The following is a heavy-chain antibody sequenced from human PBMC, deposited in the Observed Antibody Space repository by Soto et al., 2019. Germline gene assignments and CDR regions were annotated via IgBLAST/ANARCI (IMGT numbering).Heavy chain of an antibody. V-gene: IGHV3-30*18. J-gene: IGHJ6*02. D-gene: IGHD5-12*01. CDR1: GFTFSSYG. Sequence: GGSLRLSCAASGFTFSSYGMHWVRQAPGKGLEWVAVISYDGSNKYYADSVNGRFTISRDNSKNTLYLQMNSLRAEDTAVYYCAKGGGYSGYDFDGYYYYGMDVWGQGTTVTVSS. CDR3: AKGGGYSGYDFDGYYYYGMDV. CDR2: ISYDGSNK.